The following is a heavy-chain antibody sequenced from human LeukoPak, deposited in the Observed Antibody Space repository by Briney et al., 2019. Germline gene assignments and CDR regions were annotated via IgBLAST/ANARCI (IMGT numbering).Heavy chain of an antibody. CDR3: ARDQKGAFDY. CDR2: IKQDGSDK. Sequence: PGGSLRLSCAASGFTFSSYGMHWVRQAPGKGLEWVANIKQDGSDKYHVDSVKGRFTISRDNAKNSLYLQMNSLRAEDTAVYYCARDQKGAFDYWGQGTLVTVSS. J-gene: IGHJ4*02. D-gene: IGHD1-26*01. CDR1: GFTFSSYG. V-gene: IGHV3-7*01.